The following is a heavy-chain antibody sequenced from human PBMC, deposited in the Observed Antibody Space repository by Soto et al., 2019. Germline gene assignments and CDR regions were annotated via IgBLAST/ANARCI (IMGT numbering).Heavy chain of an antibody. CDR1: GGSISSYY. D-gene: IGHD2-15*01. CDR3: ARDWERFGDCSGGSCYSHGYFAY. V-gene: IGHV4-59*01. J-gene: IGHJ4*02. Sequence: SETLSLTCTVSGGSISSYYWSWIRQPPGKGLEWIGYIYYSGSTNYNPSLKSRVTISVDTSKNQFSLKLSSVTAADTAVYHCARDWERFGDCSGGSCYSHGYFAYWGQGTLVTVSS. CDR2: IYYSGST.